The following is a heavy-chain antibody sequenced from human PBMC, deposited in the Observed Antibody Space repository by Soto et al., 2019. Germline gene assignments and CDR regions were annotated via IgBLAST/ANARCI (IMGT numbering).Heavy chain of an antibody. CDR2: ISAYNGNT. V-gene: IGHV1-18*01. Sequence: QVPLVQSGAEVKKPGTSVKVSCKASGYTFTSDGISWVRQAPGQGLEWMGWISAYNGNTNYAQKLQGRGTMTTDTSTSTAYMELRSLRSDDTAVYYCARKIGLIDYYYYGMDVCGQVTTVTVSS. J-gene: IGHJ6*02. D-gene: IGHD2-21*01. CDR3: ARKIGLIDYYYYGMDV. CDR1: GYTFTSDG.